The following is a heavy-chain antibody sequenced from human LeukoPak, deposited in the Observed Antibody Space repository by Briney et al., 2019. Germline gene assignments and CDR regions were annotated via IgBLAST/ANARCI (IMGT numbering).Heavy chain of an antibody. Sequence: GESLKISCKGSGYSFTSYWIGWVRQMPGKGLEWMGIIYPGDSDTRYSPSFQGQVTISADKSISAAYLQWSSLKASDTAIYYCARAAGSKDGQFDYWGQGTLVTVSS. V-gene: IGHV5-51*01. J-gene: IGHJ4*02. D-gene: IGHD5-24*01. CDR3: ARAAGSKDGQFDY. CDR2: IYPGDSDT. CDR1: GYSFTSYW.